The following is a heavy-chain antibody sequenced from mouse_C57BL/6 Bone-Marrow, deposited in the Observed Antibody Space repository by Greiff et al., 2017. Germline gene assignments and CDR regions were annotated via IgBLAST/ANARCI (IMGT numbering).Heavy chain of an antibody. Sequence: QVQLQQPGAELVKPGASVKLSCKASGYTFTSYWMHWVKQRPGQGLEWIGMIHPNSGSTNYNEKFKSKATLTVDKSSSTAYMQLSSLTSEDSAVYYCARGRTYDYDAGPYFDYWGQGTTLTVSS. J-gene: IGHJ2*01. V-gene: IGHV1-64*01. CDR1: GYTFTSYW. D-gene: IGHD2-4*01. CDR3: ARGRTYDYDAGPYFDY. CDR2: IHPNSGST.